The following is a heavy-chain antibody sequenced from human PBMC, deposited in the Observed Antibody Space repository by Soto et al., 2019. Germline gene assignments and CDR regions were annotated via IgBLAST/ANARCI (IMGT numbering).Heavy chain of an antibody. CDR2: ISGSGGSA. V-gene: IGHV3-23*01. CDR3: AKGRRLVVVAAMGY. CDR1: GFTFSSYA. J-gene: IGHJ4*02. Sequence: EVQLLESGGGLVQPGGSLRLSCAASGFTFSSYAMSWVRQAPGKGLEWVSAISGSGGSAYYADSVKGRFTISRDNSKNTLYLQMNSLRAEDTAVYYCAKGRRLVVVAAMGYWGQGTLVTVSS. D-gene: IGHD2-15*01.